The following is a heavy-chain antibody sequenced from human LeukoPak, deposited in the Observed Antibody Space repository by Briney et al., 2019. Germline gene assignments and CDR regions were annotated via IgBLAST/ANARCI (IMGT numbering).Heavy chain of an antibody. V-gene: IGHV4-34*01. Sequence: PSETLSLTCAVYGGSFSGYYWSWIRQPPGKGLEWIGEINHSGSTNYNPSLKSRVTISVDTSKNQFSLKLSSVTAADTAVYYCARRGRSGSYYVYWGQGTLVTVSS. J-gene: IGHJ4*02. CDR2: INHSGST. CDR1: GGSFSGYY. D-gene: IGHD1-26*01. CDR3: ARRGRSGSYYVY.